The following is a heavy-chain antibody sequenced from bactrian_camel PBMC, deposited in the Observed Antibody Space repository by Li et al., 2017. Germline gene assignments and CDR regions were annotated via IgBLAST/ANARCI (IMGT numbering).Heavy chain of an antibody. CDR1: GFTFSNSY. CDR3: TKGLYSGYRY. V-gene: IGHV3-2*01. D-gene: IGHD3*01. Sequence: HVQLVESGGGLVQPGGSLRLSCAASGFTFSNSYISWVRQAPGKGLEWVSSIHSDTSNTYYTDSVKGRFSISRDNAKNTVFLQMNSLQSEDTAMYFCTKGLYSGYRYWGQGTQVTVS. J-gene: IGHJ4*01. CDR2: IHSDTSNT.